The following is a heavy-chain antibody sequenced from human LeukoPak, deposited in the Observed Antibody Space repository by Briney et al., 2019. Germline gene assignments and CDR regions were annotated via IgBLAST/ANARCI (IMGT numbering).Heavy chain of an antibody. CDR3: AREQAGPCSSTSCYAYNWFDP. V-gene: IGHV4-59*11. D-gene: IGHD2-2*01. J-gene: IGHJ5*02. CDR2: TYYSGTT. CDR1: GGSISSHY. Sequence: SETLSLTCTVSGGSISSHYWSWNRPPPGKVLEWIGYTYYSGTTNYNPALKSRVTISVDTSKNQFSLKLRSVTAADTAVYYCAREQAGPCSSTSCYAYNWFDPWGQGTLVTVSS.